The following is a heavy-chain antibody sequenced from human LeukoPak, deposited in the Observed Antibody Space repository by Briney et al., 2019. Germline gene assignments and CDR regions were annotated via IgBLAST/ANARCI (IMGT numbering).Heavy chain of an antibody. CDR3: AKSYGSSWYDNWFDP. D-gene: IGHD6-13*01. CDR1: GFTFSSYA. CDR2: ISGSGGST. V-gene: IGHV3-23*01. J-gene: IGHJ5*02. Sequence: PGGSLRLSCAASGFTFSSYAMSWVCQAPGKGLEWVSAISGSGGSTYYADSVKGRFSISRDNSKNTLYLQMNSLRAEDTAVYYCAKSYGSSWYDNWFDPWGQGTLVTVSS.